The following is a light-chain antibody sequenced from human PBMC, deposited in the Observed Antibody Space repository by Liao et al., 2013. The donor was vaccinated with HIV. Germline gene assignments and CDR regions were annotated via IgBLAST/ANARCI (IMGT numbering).Light chain of an antibody. CDR3: QVWDTSSAHQVV. CDR2: YDS. Sequence: SSVLTQPASVSVAPGKTASISCGGDNLGDKSVYWYQQKPGQAPLLVIYYDSERPSGIPERFSGSNSGNTATLTISRVEAGDEGDYFCQVWDTSSAHQVVFGGGTKLTVL. CDR1: NLGDKS. V-gene: IGLV3-21*01. J-gene: IGLJ2*01.